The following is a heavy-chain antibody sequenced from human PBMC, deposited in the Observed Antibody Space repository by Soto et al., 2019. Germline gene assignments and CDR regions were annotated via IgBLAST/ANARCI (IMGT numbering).Heavy chain of an antibody. J-gene: IGHJ4*02. CDR2: IYYSGST. D-gene: IGHD5-18*01. CDR1: GGSISSYY. Sequence: SETLSLTCTVSGGSISSYYWSWIRQPPGKGLEWIGYIYYSGSTNYNPSLKSRVTISVDTSKNQFSLKLSSVTAADTAVYYGARGQGGYSSGVVDYWAKGTRVT. CDR3: ARGQGGYSSGVVDY. V-gene: IGHV4-59*01.